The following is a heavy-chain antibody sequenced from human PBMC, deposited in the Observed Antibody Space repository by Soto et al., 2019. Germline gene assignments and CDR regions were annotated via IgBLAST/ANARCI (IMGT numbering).Heavy chain of an antibody. CDR1: GFTFSSYG. CDR2: ISYDGSNK. V-gene: IGHV3-30*18. D-gene: IGHD2-21*02. Sequence: GGSLRLSCAASGFTFSSYGMHWVRQAPGKGLEWVAVISYDGSNKYYADSVKGRFTISRDNSKNTLYLQMNSLRAEDTAVYYCAKDREAYCGGDCYSGSDYWGQGT. CDR3: AKDREAYCGGDCYSGSDY. J-gene: IGHJ4*02.